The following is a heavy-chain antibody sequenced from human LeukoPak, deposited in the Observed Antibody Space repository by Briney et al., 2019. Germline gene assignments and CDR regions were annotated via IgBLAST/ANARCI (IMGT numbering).Heavy chain of an antibody. CDR3: ASLPPDYYDSSGRGD. Sequence: SEALSLTCTVSGGSISSYYWTWIRQPPGKGLEWIGYIYHSGSTYYNPSLKSRVTISVDRSKNQFSLKLSSVTAADTAVYYCASLPPDYYDSSGRGDWGQGTLVTVSS. D-gene: IGHD3-22*01. CDR2: IYHSGST. J-gene: IGHJ4*02. V-gene: IGHV4-59*12. CDR1: GGSISSYY.